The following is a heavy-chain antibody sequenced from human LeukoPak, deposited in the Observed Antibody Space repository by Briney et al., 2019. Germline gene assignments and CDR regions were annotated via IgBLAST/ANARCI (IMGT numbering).Heavy chain of an antibody. CDR1: GGTFSSYA. J-gene: IGHJ4*02. V-gene: IGHV1-69*13. D-gene: IGHD4-17*01. CDR3: ASSDYGDLYYFDY. CDR2: IIPIFGTA. Sequence: SVKVSCKASGGTFSSYAISWARQAPGQGLEWMGGIIPIFGTANYAQKFQGRVTITADESTSTAYMELSSLRSEDTAVYYCASSDYGDLYYFDYWGQGTLVTVSS.